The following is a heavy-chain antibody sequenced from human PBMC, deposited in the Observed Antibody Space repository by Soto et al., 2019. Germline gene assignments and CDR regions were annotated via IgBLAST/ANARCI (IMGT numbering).Heavy chain of an antibody. D-gene: IGHD5-12*01. CDR1: GFTFSSYA. V-gene: IGHV3-23*01. J-gene: IGHJ4*02. CDR2: ISGSGGST. Sequence: GGSLRLSCAASGFTFSSYAMSWVRQAPGKGLEWVSAISGSGGSTYYADSVKGRFTISRDNSKNTLYLQMNSLRAEDTAVYYCAKRKTYSGYGNQYFDYWGQGTLVTVSS. CDR3: AKRKTYSGYGNQYFDY.